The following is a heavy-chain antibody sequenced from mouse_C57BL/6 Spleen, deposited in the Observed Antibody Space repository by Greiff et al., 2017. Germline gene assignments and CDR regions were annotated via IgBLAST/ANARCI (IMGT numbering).Heavy chain of an antibody. V-gene: IGHV1-50*01. D-gene: IGHD1-1*01. J-gene: IGHJ4*01. CDR3: ARSGYGSSRAMAY. Sequence: VQLQQPGAELVKPGASVKLSCKASGYTFTSYWMQWVKQRPGQGLEWIGEIDPSDSYTNYNQKFKGKATLTVDTSSSTAYMQLSSLTSEDSAVYYCARSGYGSSRAMAYWGQGTPVTVS. CDR2: IDPSDSYT. CDR1: GYTFTSYW.